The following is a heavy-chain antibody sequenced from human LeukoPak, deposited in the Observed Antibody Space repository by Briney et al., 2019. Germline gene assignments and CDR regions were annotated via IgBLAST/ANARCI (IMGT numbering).Heavy chain of an antibody. CDR2: INPRSGGT. CDR1: GYTFIDYY. Sequence: ASVNVSCKASGYTFIDYYIHWVRQAPGQALEWMGWINPRSGGTNYAQNFQGRVTMTRDTSPSTAYMELNRLTFDDTAVYYCARVTANHASWLDPWGQGTLVTVSS. CDR3: ARVTANHASWLDP. D-gene: IGHD1-14*01. V-gene: IGHV1-2*02. J-gene: IGHJ5*02.